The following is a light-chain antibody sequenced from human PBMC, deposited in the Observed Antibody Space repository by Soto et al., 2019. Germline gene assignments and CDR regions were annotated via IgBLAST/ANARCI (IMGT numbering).Light chain of an antibody. CDR3: SSYTSSSTLLYV. CDR1: SSDVGGYNN. Sequence: QAVVTQPASVSGSPGQSITISCTGTSSDVGGYNNVSWYHQHPGKAPKLMIYDVSNRPSGVSNRFSGSKSGNTASLTISGLQAEDEADYYCSSYTSSSTLLYVFGTGTKVTVL. CDR2: DVS. V-gene: IGLV2-14*01. J-gene: IGLJ1*01.